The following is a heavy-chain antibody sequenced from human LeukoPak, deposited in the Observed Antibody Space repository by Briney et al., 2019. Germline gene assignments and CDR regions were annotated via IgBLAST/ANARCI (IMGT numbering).Heavy chain of an antibody. J-gene: IGHJ4*02. CDR3: TTDRGISGTTDLDY. Sequence: PGGSLRLSCAASGFIFTDAWMTWVRQAPGKGLEWVGRIRSKAVGGTTDYAAPLKGRFTVSRDDSKNTFYLEMNSLKTEDIAVYYCTTDRGISGTTDLDYWGQGTLVTVSS. CDR1: GFIFTDAW. CDR2: IRSKAVGGTT. D-gene: IGHD1-20*01. V-gene: IGHV3-15*01.